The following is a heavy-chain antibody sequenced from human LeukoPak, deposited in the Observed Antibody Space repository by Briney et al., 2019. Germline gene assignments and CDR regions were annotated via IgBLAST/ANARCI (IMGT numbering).Heavy chain of an antibody. CDR3: AGGSYYFDY. V-gene: IGHV3-74*01. D-gene: IGHD1-26*01. CDR1: GFTFSSCW. CDR2: IHSDGSGT. Sequence: GGSLRLSCAASGFTFSSCWMHWVRQAPGEGLVWVSRIHSDGSGTNYADSVKGRFTISRDNAKNTLYLQMNSLRAEDTAVYYCAGGSYYFDYWGQGTLVTVSS. J-gene: IGHJ4*02.